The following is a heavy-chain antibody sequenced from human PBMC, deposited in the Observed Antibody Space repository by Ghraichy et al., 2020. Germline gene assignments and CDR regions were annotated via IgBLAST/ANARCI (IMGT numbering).Heavy chain of an antibody. D-gene: IGHD3-9*01. V-gene: IGHV1-2*02. CDR2: INPNSGGT. CDR1: GYTFTGYY. J-gene: IGHJ6*02. Sequence: ASVKVSCKASGYTFTGYYMHWVRQAPGQGLEWMGWINPNSGGTNYAQKFQGRVTMTRDTSISTAYMELSRLRSDDTAVYYCARAYYDISNYYYYGMDVWGQGTTVTVSS. CDR3: ARAYYDISNYYYYGMDV.